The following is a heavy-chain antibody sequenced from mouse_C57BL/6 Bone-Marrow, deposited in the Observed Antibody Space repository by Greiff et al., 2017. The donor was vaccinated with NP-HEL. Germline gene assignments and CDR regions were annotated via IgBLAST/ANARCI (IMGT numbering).Heavy chain of an antibody. CDR2: IDPENGDT. V-gene: IGHV14-4*01. J-gene: IGHJ1*03. D-gene: IGHD2-5*01. CDR3: TTGSNYVLRYFDV. Sequence: EVKLQESGAELVRPGASVKLSCTASGFNIKDDYMHWVKQRPEQGLEWIGWIDPENGDTEYASTFPGKATITADTSSNTAYLQLSSLTSEDTAVYYCTTGSNYVLRYFDVWGTGTTVTVSS. CDR1: GFNIKDDY.